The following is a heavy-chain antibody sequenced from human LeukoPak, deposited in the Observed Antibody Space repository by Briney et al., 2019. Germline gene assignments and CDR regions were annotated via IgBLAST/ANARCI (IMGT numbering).Heavy chain of an antibody. CDR2: INHSGST. D-gene: IGHD6-19*01. V-gene: IGHV4-34*01. J-gene: IGHJ4*02. CDR3: ARRAVADDY. Sequence: GSLRLSCAASGFTFSSYAMHWVRQAPGKGLEWIGEINHSGSTNYNPSLKSRVTISVDTSKNQFSLKLSSVTAADTAVYYCARRAVADDYWGQGTLVTVSS. CDR1: GFTFSSYA.